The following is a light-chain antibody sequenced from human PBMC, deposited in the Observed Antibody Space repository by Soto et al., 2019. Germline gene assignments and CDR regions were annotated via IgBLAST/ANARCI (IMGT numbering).Light chain of an antibody. CDR2: DAS. CDR3: QQSNSFLIT. V-gene: IGKV1-33*01. CDR1: QDISNY. J-gene: IGKJ5*01. Sequence: DIQMTQSPSSLSASVGDRVTITCQASQDISNYLNWYQQKPGKAPKLLIYDASNLETGVPSRFSGSGSGTDFTLTISSLQPEDFATYYCQQSNSFLITFGQGTRLEIK.